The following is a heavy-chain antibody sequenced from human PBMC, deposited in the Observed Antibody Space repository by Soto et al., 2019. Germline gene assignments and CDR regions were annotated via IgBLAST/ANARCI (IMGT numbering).Heavy chain of an antibody. CDR2: ISWNSGSI. Sequence: SLRLSCAASGFTFDDYAMHWVRQAPGKGLEWVSGISWNSGSIGYADSVKGRFTISRDNAKNSLYLQMNSLRAEDTALYYCAKDIGGPSSHWGQGTLVTVSS. J-gene: IGHJ4*02. CDR3: AKDIGGPSSH. V-gene: IGHV3-9*01. CDR1: GFTFDDYA. D-gene: IGHD6-13*01.